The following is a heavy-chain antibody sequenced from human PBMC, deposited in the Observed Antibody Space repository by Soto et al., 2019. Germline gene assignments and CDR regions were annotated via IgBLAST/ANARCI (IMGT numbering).Heavy chain of an antibody. CDR2: ISSSSSYI. CDR3: ARAIFGVVIPYYYYYGMDV. CDR1: GFTFSSYS. Sequence: EVQLVESGGGLVKPGGSLRLSCAASGFTFSSYSMNWVRQAPGKGLEWVSSISSSSSYIYYADSVKGRFTISRDNAKNSLYLQMNSLRAEDTAVYYCARAIFGVVIPYYYYYGMDVWGQGTTVTVSS. V-gene: IGHV3-21*01. J-gene: IGHJ6*02. D-gene: IGHD3-3*01.